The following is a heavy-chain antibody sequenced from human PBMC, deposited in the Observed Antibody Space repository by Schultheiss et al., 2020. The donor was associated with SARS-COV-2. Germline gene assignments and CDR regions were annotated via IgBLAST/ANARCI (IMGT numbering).Heavy chain of an antibody. Sequence: GGSLRLSCAASGFTFSSYAMSWVRQAPGKGLEWVAVISYDGSNKYYADSVKGRFTISRDNSKNTLYLQMNSLRAEDTAVYFCATVLPGYSYGPHDYWGQGTLVTVSS. CDR3: ATVLPGYSYGPHDY. V-gene: IGHV3-30*07. J-gene: IGHJ4*02. CDR1: GFTFSSYA. D-gene: IGHD5-18*01. CDR2: ISYDGSNK.